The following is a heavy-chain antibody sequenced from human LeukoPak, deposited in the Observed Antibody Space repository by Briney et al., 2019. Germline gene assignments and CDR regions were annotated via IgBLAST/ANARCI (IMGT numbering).Heavy chain of an antibody. D-gene: IGHD3-10*01. Sequence: SETLSLTCTVSGGSISSSSYYWGWIRQPPGKGLEWIGSIYYSGSTYYNPSLKSRVTMSVDTSKNQFSLKLSSVTAADTAVYYCARRFGVNYFDYWGQGTLVTVSS. V-gene: IGHV4-39*01. CDR1: GGSISSSSYY. J-gene: IGHJ4*02. CDR3: ARRFGVNYFDY. CDR2: IYYSGST.